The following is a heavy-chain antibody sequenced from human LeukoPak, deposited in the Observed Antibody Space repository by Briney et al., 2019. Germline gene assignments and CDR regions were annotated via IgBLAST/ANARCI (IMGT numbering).Heavy chain of an antibody. CDR2: ISDSGDRT. CDR1: GFTFSTYA. J-gene: IGHJ4*02. V-gene: IGHV3-23*01. CDR3: AKSTTYDFWTGFSFDY. D-gene: IGHD3-3*01. Sequence: PGGSLRLSCAASGFTFSTYAMSWVRQAPGKGLEWVSTISDSGDRTYYADSVKGRFTIPRDNSKNTLFLQMNSLRVEDTAVYYCAKSTTYDFWTGFSFDYWGQGTLVTVSS.